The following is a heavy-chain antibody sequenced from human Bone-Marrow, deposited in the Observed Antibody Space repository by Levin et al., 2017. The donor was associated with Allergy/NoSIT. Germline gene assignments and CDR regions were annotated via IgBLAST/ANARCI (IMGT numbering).Heavy chain of an antibody. V-gene: IGHV1-8*01. CDR1: GYSFMSYD. J-gene: IGHJ4*02. Sequence: GESLKISCKASGYSFMSYDINWVRQATGQGLEWVGWMNPNSGNRDYAQKFQGRVTMTRDTSISTVYMELSSLRSADTAIYFCARGHSSSSGRDYLSYFDYWGQGTLVT. D-gene: IGHD3-10*01. CDR3: ARGHSSSSGRDYLSYFDY. CDR2: MNPNSGNR.